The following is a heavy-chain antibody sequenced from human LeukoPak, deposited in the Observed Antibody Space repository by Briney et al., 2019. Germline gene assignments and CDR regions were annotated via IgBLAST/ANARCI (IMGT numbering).Heavy chain of an antibody. CDR2: ISGSGGST. D-gene: IGHD6-19*01. V-gene: IGHV3-23*01. Sequence: GGSLRLSCAASGFTFSSYAMSWVRQAPGKGLEWVSAISGSGGSTYYADSVKGRFTISRDNSKNTLYLQMNSLRAEGTAVYYCAKNSGSGWYNHFDYWGQGILVTVSS. CDR3: AKNSGSGWYNHFDY. J-gene: IGHJ4*02. CDR1: GFTFSSYA.